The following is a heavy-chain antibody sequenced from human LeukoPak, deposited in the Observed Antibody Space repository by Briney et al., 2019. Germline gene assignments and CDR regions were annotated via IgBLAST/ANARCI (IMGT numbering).Heavy chain of an antibody. D-gene: IGHD2-15*01. Sequence: ASVKVSCKASGYTFTGYYMHWVRRAPGQGLEWMGIINPSGGSTSYAQKFQGRVTMTRDTSTSTVYMELSSLRSEDTAVYYCARDIVAPTYFDYWGQGTLVTVSS. V-gene: IGHV1-46*01. CDR2: INPSGGST. CDR1: GYTFTGYY. J-gene: IGHJ4*02. CDR3: ARDIVAPTYFDY.